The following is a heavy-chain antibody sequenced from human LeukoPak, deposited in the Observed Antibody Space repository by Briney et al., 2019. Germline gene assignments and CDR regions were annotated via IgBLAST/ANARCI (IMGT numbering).Heavy chain of an antibody. CDR1: GFAFSSYS. D-gene: IGHD5-12*01. CDR2: INSDGSNT. J-gene: IGHJ4*02. Sequence: GGSLRLSCAASGFAFSSYSMNWVRQAPGKGLVWVSRINSDGSNTGYADSVKGRFTISRDNAKNTLYLQMNSLRVEDTAIYFCAGAYSAYDPFDYWGQGILVTVSS. V-gene: IGHV3-74*01. CDR3: AGAYSAYDPFDY.